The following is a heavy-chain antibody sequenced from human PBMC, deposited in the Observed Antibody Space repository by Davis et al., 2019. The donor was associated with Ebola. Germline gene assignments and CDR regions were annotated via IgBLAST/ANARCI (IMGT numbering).Heavy chain of an antibody. V-gene: IGHV3-48*03. D-gene: IGHD3-3*01. Sequence: PGGSLRPSCAASGFTFSSYEMNWVRQAPGKGLEWVSYISSSGSTIYYADSVKGRFTISRDNAKNSLYLQMNSLRAEDTAVYYCGRGLGQEWDYWGQGTLVTVSS. CDR3: GRGLGQEWDY. J-gene: IGHJ4*02. CDR2: ISSSGSTI. CDR1: GFTFSSYE.